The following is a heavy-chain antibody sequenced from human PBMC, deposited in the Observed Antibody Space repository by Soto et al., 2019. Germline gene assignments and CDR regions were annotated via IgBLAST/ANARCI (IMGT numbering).Heavy chain of an antibody. CDR3: VQSRCGGDCLQSYSSHSYYGLDV. Sequence: QITLKESGPTLVKPTQTLTLTCTFSGFSLSTTGVGVGWIRQPPGKALEWLALIYWDDDKRYNPSLNSRLTIHTDPFKNQVVLAKTNLDPVDTATYYCVQSRCGGDCLQSYSSHSYYGLDVWGQGTTVTVSS. CDR1: GFSLSTTGVG. V-gene: IGHV2-5*02. J-gene: IGHJ6*02. CDR2: IYWDDDK. D-gene: IGHD2-21*02.